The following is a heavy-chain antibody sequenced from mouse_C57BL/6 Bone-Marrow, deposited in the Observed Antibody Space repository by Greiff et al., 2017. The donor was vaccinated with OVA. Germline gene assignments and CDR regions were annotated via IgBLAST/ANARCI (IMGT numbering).Heavy chain of an antibody. Sequence: EVQVVESGPELVKPGASVKISCKASGYSFTDYNMNWVKQSNGKSLEWIGVINPNYGTTSYNQKFKGKATLTVDQSSSTAYMQLNSLTSEDSAVYYCLYYYGSSPWFAYWGQGTLVTVSA. CDR2: INPNYGTT. D-gene: IGHD1-1*01. V-gene: IGHV1-39*01. CDR1: GYSFTDYN. CDR3: LYYYGSSPWFAY. J-gene: IGHJ3*01.